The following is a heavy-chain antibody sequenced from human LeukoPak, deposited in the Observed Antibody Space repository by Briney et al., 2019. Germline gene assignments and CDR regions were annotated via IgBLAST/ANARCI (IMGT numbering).Heavy chain of an antibody. CDR1: GFTFSSYS. Sequence: GGSLRLSCAASGFTFSSYSMNWVRQAPGKGLEWVSSISSSSSYIYYADSVKGRFTISRDNAKNSLYLQMNSLRAEDTAVYYCARAMFMVRGVIKDIDYWGQGTLVTVSS. D-gene: IGHD3-10*01. CDR2: ISSSSSYI. J-gene: IGHJ4*02. CDR3: ARAMFMVRGVIKDIDY. V-gene: IGHV3-21*01.